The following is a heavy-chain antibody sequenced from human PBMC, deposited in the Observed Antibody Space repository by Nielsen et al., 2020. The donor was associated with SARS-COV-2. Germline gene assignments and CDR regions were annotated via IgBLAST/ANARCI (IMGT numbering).Heavy chain of an antibody. Sequence: WVRQAPGQGLEWMGWISAYNGNTNYAQKLQGRVTMTTDTSTSTAYMELRSLSSDDTAVYYCERGTWWGSYYDSSGSSYFTDYYYYMDFWGKGTTVTVSS. V-gene: IGHV1-18*01. CDR3: ERGTWWGSYYDSSGSSYFTDYYYYMDF. J-gene: IGHJ6*03. D-gene: IGHD3-22*01. CDR2: ISAYNGNT.